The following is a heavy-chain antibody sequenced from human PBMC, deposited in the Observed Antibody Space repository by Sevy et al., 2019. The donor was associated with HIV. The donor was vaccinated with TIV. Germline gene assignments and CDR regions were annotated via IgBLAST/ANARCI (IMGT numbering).Heavy chain of an antibody. CDR1: GFTFSNYN. V-gene: IGHV3-21*01. CDR2: ISSNSSHK. J-gene: IGHJ5*02. CDR3: ARDYYDSRGYREHREIDP. Sequence: GGSLRLSCAASGFTFSNYNMNWVRQAPGKGLEWVSFISSNSSHKLYGDSVKGRFTISRDNSNNSLYLQMDSLGVDDTAVYYCARDYYDSRGYREHREIDPWGQGTLVTVSS. D-gene: IGHD3-22*01.